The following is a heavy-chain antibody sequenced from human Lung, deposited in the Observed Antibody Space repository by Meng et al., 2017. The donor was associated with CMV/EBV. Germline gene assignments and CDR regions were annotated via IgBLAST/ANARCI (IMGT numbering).Heavy chain of an antibody. CDR2: ISGSGKTT. V-gene: IGHV3-23*01. CDR3: AKAPDQLPHYNWFDP. J-gene: IGHJ5*02. D-gene: IGHD1-1*01. CDR1: GLNCTRDA. Sequence: GLNCTRDASRWGRERPGKGMEWVSAISGSGKTTYYTDSVGGRFNISRDNSKNTLYLQMSRLRADDTAVYYCAKAPDQLPHYNWFDPWGPGTLVTVSS.